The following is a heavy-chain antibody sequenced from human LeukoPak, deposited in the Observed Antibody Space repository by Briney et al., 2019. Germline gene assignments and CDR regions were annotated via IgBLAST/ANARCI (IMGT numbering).Heavy chain of an antibody. D-gene: IGHD2-8*02. J-gene: IGHJ5*02. CDR1: GFTFSSCA. V-gene: IGHV3-74*01. CDR2: INPAGTYT. Sequence: SGGSLRLSCAASGFTFSSCAMSWVRQAPGKGLVWVSGINPAGTYTHYADSVKGRFTISRDDAKNTLYLQMNSLRVDDTAVYYCANYWFPWGQGTLVTVSS. CDR3: ANYWFP.